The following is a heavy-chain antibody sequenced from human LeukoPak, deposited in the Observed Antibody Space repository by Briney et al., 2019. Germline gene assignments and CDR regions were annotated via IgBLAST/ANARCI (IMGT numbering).Heavy chain of an antibody. Sequence: PGRSLRLSCAASRFTFDGYAMHWVRQAPGKGLEWVSGITWNSGSIGYADSVKGRFTISRDNAKNSLYLQMNSLRAEDTALYYCAKDIGSNSRLFDYWGQGTLVTVSS. CDR1: RFTFDGYA. CDR2: ITWNSGSI. V-gene: IGHV3-9*01. CDR3: AKDIGSNSRLFDY. J-gene: IGHJ4*02. D-gene: IGHD6-13*01.